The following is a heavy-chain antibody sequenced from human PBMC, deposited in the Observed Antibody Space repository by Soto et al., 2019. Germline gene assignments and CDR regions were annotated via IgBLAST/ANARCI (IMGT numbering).Heavy chain of an antibody. Sequence: PGGSLRLSCAASGFTFSSYGMHWVRQAPGKGLEWVAVIWYDGSNKYYADSVKGRFTTSRDNSKNTLYLQMNSLRAEDTAVYYCARDQSLMVYAILDYWGQGTLVTVSS. D-gene: IGHD2-8*01. V-gene: IGHV3-33*01. CDR2: IWYDGSNK. J-gene: IGHJ4*02. CDR3: ARDQSLMVYAILDY. CDR1: GFTFSSYG.